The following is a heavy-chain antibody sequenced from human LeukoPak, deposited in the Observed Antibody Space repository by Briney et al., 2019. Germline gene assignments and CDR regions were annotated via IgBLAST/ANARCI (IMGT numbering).Heavy chain of an antibody. CDR1: GFTFSDYD. D-gene: IGHD3-16*01. V-gene: IGHV3-21*01. J-gene: IGHJ4*02. CDR2: ISYLSSHV. CDR3: GRAFPPLRTSSAGDL. Sequence: GGSLRLSCSASGFTFSDYDMNWVRQAPGKGLEWVSSISYLSSHVYYGDSVKGRFSISRDNAKNSLYLQMNSLGAEDTAIYYCGRAFPPLRTSSAGDLWGQGVLVTVSS.